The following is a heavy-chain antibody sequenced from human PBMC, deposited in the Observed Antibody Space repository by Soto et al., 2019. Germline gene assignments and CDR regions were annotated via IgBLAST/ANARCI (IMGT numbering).Heavy chain of an antibody. J-gene: IGHJ6*02. V-gene: IGHV3-23*01. CDR2: IDASGGTT. CDR1: GFTFSIYA. CDR3: AKDKDWSGVYGMDV. Sequence: GGSLRLSCAASGFTFSIYAVSWARQAPGKGLEWVSVIDASGGTTYADSVKGRFTISRDNSKSTLYLQMSSLRAEDTAVYYCAKDKDWSGVYGMDVWGQGTTVTVSS. D-gene: IGHD3-3*01.